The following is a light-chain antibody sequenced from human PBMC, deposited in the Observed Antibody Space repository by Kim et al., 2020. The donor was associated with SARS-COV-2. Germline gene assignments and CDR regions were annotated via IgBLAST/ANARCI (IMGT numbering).Light chain of an antibody. V-gene: IGKV3-15*01. Sequence: SVSPGNRATRACRDSQSISSNLAWYQQKPGKAPGHLIYGASTRATGIPARCSGSGSVTEFTLTISSLQSEDFEVYCCQQYSNSWTFGQGTKVDIK. J-gene: IGKJ1*01. CDR2: GAS. CDR1: QSISSN. CDR3: QQYSNSWT.